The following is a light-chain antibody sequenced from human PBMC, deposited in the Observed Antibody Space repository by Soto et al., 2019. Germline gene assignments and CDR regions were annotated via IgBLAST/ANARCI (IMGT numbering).Light chain of an antibody. CDR1: SSNIGAGFD. J-gene: IGLJ2*01. CDR3: QSYDSRLSAVV. CDR2: DNS. V-gene: IGLV1-40*01. Sequence: QSVLTQPHSVSGAPGQRVTISFTGNSSNIGAGFDVHWYQQLPGTAPKLLIYDNSNRPSGVPDRFSGSKSGTSASLAITGLQAEDGTDYYCQSYDSRLSAVVFGGGTKLTVL.